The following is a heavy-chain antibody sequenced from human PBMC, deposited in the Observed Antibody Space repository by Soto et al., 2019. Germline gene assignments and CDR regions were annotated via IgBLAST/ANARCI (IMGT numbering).Heavy chain of an antibody. CDR2: IDNGGTT. J-gene: IGHJ4*02. Sequence: GSLRLSCAASRFSVSGNYMSWVRQAPGKGLEWVSNIDNGGTTYYADSVKGRFTTSRDNSRNTVDLQMDTLRAEDTAVYYCARGRESRSICDFWGQGTLVTVSS. CDR3: ARGRESRSICDF. D-gene: IGHD6-13*01. V-gene: IGHV3-53*01. CDR1: RFSVSGNY.